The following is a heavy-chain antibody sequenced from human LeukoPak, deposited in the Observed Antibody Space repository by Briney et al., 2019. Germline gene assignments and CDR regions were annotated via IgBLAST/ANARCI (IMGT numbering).Heavy chain of an antibody. J-gene: IGHJ4*02. D-gene: IGHD1-26*01. CDR2: LYYSGST. CDR1: GGSVSSGGNY. CDR3: AREGYSRSYYSFDY. Sequence: SETLSLTCTVSGGSVSSGGNYWGWIRQPPGKGLEWIGYLYYSGSTNYNPSLKSRVTISVDTSKNQFSLKLSSVTAADTAVYYCAREGYSRSYYSFDYWGQGTLVTVSS. V-gene: IGHV4-61*08.